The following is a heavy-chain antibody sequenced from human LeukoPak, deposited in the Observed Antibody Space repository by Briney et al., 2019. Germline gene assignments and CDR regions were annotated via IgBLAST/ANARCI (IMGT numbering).Heavy chain of an antibody. CDR1: GGSFSGYY. Sequence: PSETLSLTCAVYGGSFSGYYWGWIRQPPGKGLEWIGEINHSGSTNYNPSLKSRVTISVDTSKNQFSLKLSSVTAADTAVYYCARGRVLNSSSWFRPRKQYYFDYWGQGTLVTVSS. V-gene: IGHV4-34*01. J-gene: IGHJ4*02. CDR3: ARGRVLNSSSWFRPRKQYYFDY. D-gene: IGHD6-13*01. CDR2: INHSGST.